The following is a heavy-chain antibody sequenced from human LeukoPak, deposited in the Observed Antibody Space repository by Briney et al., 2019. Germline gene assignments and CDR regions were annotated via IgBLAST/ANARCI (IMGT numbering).Heavy chain of an antibody. Sequence: PGGSLRLSCAASGFTFTSYNMNWVRQTPGKGLEWVSYISSSSSTVYYADSVRGRFTISRDNAKNSLYLQMNSLRADDTAVFYCAREDTGYTYGYGPIDYWGQGTLVTVSS. V-gene: IGHV3-48*01. CDR2: ISSSSSTV. D-gene: IGHD5-18*01. J-gene: IGHJ4*02. CDR3: AREDTGYTYGYGPIDY. CDR1: GFTFTSYN.